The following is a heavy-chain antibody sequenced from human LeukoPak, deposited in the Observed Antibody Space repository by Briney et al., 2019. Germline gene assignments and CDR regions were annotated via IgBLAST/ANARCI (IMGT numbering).Heavy chain of an antibody. CDR2: ISAYNGNT. CDR1: GGTNYA. V-gene: IGHV1-18*01. J-gene: IGHJ4*02. D-gene: IGHD6-13*01. Sequence: GSSVKGSCKVSGGTNYALSWVRQAAGQGLEWMGWISAYNGNTNYAQKLQGRVTMTTDTSTSTAYMELRSLRSDDTAVYYCARGRQQQLAFDYWGQGTLVTVSS. CDR3: ARGRQQQLAFDY.